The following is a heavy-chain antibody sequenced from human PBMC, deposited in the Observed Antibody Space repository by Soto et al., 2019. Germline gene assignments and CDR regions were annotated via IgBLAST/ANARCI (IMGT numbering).Heavy chain of an antibody. CDR3: ARGVLRVAARAYGGHWFDP. J-gene: IGHJ5*02. D-gene: IGHD6-6*01. CDR1: GGSFSGYY. V-gene: IGHV4-34*01. CDR2: INHSGST. Sequence: SETLSLTCAVYGGSFSGYYWSWIRQPPGKGLEWIGEINHSGSTNYNPSLKSRVTISVDTSKNQFSLKLSSVTAADTAVYYCARGVLRVAARAYGGHWFDPWGQGTLVTVSS.